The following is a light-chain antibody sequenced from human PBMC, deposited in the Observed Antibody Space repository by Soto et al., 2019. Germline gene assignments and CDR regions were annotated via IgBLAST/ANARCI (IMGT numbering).Light chain of an antibody. J-gene: IGLJ2*01. CDR3: ETWGTRLSAGV. CDR1: SSNIGNNY. Sequence: QSVLTQPPSVSAAPGQKVTISCSGSSSNIGNNYVSWYQQLPGTAPRLLIYDNNKRPSGIPDRFSGSKSGTSATLGITGLQTGDEADYYCETWGTRLSAGVFGGGTKLTVL. CDR2: DNN. V-gene: IGLV1-51*01.